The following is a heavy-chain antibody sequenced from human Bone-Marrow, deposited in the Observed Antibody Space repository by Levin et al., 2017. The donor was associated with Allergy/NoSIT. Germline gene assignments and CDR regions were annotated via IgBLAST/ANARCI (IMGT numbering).Heavy chain of an antibody. D-gene: IGHD2-15*01. CDR2: ILYDGSNE. V-gene: IGHV3-30*18. J-gene: IGHJ5*02. CDR1: GFTFSTYG. CDR3: AKDSGLRCSGGSCYWWFDP. Sequence: GGSLRLSCAASGFTFSTYGMHWVRQAPGKGLEWVGVILYDGSNEYYADSVKGRFTISRDNSKSTLYLQMNSLRAEDTAVYSCAKDSGLRCSGGSCYWWFDPGGRGTLVTVSS.